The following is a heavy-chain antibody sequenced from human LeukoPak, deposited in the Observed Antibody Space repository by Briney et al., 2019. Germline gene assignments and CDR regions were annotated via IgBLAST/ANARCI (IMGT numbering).Heavy chain of an antibody. CDR1: GFACTAFW. V-gene: IGHV3-7*01. CDR2: IQRAVSDD. D-gene: IGHD2-15*01. J-gene: IGHJ4*02. Sequence: TPRPSSAPSGFACTAFWISSVRRSAGQGLEGLAYIQRAVSDDYYVDSVKGRFTISIDNAKNSLYLQMTTLKAEDTAVYYCARDKSATWGPDYWGQGTLVTVSS. CDR3: ARDKSATWGPDY.